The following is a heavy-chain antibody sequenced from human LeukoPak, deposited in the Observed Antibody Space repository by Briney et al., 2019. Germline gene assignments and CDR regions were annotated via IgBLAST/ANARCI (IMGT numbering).Heavy chain of an antibody. D-gene: IGHD6-19*01. J-gene: IGHJ6*03. CDR2: IKQDGSEK. CDR3: ARFVSSGWYNYYYYYMGV. CDR1: GFTFSSYW. Sequence: GGSLRLSCAASGFTFSSYWMSWVRQAPGKGLEWVANIKQDGSEKYYVDSVKGRFTISRDNAKNSLYLQMNSLRAEDTAVYYCARFVSSGWYNYYYYYMGVWGKGTTVTVSS. V-gene: IGHV3-7*01.